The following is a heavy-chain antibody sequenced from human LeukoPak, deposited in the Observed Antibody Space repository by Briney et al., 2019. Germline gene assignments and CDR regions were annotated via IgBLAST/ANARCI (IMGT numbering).Heavy chain of an antibody. Sequence: GGSLRLSCAASGFTFSGSAMSWVRQAPGKGLEWVSHITSGSTNIYYADSVKGRFTISRDNAKNALSLQMNSLRDEDTAVYYCATSGNYYLKYWGQGTQVTVSS. CDR3: ATSGNYYLKY. V-gene: IGHV3-48*02. CDR1: GFTFSGSA. CDR2: ITSGSTNI. J-gene: IGHJ4*02. D-gene: IGHD1-26*01.